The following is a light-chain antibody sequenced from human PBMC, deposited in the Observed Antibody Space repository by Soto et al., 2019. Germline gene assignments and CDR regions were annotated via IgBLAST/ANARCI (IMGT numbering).Light chain of an antibody. CDR1: SSDVGGYNY. CDR2: DVS. J-gene: IGLJ1*01. CDR3: CSYTTSSTYV. Sequence: QSALTQPASVSGSPGQSIAISCTGTSSDVGGYNYVSWYQQHPGKAPKLMIYDVSNRPSGISTRFSGSKSGNTASLTTSGLQAEDEADYYCCSYTTSSTYVFGTGTKLTVL. V-gene: IGLV2-14*03.